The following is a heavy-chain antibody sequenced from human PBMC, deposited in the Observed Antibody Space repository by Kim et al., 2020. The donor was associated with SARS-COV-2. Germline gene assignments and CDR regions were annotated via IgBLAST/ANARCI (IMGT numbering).Heavy chain of an antibody. CDR3: ASVNYYDSSGYYPH. V-gene: IGHV3-66*01. Sequence: GGSLRLSCEAPGFTVSTNYISWVRQRPGKGLEWVSVIYSGGTRYYADSVKGRFTISRDNSKNTLYLQMNSLRAEDTAIYYCASVNYYDSSGYYPHWGQGT. CDR1: GFTVSTNY. D-gene: IGHD3-22*01. CDR2: IYSGGTR. J-gene: IGHJ4*02.